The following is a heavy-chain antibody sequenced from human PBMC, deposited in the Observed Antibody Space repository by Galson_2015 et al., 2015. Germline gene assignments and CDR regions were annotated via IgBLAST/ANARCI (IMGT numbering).Heavy chain of an antibody. CDR3: ARQILDYDFWSGYYPTNFDY. Sequence: SLRLSCAASEFTFSSYYMSWVRQAPGKGLEWVSSISSTTIYIYYADSVKGRFPISRDNAKNSLYLQMNSLGAEDTAVYYCARQILDYDFWSGYYPTNFDYWGQGTLVTVPS. V-gene: IGHV3-21*01. J-gene: IGHJ4*02. CDR1: EFTFSSYY. CDR2: ISSTTIYI. D-gene: IGHD3-3*01.